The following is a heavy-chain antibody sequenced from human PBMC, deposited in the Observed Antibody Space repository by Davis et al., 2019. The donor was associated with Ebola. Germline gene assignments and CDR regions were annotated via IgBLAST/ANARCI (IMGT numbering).Heavy chain of an antibody. CDR3: ARDARGYDFWSGYYTPYGMDV. D-gene: IGHD3-3*01. CDR2: IYYSGST. CDR1: GGSISSYY. V-gene: IGHV4-59*01. Sequence: MPSETLSLTCTVPGGSISSYYWSWIRQPPGKGLEWIGYIYYSGSTNYNPSLKSRVTISVDTSKNQFSLKLSSVTAADTAVYYCARDARGYDFWSGYYTPYGMDVWGKGTTVTVSS. J-gene: IGHJ6*04.